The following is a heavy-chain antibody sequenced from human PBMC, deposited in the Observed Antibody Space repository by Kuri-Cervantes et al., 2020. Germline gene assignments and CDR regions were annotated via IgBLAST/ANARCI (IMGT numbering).Heavy chain of an antibody. CDR1: GFTFSSYA. CDR2: ISYDGSNK. D-gene: IGHD6-19*01. Sequence: GESLKISCAASGFTFSSYAMHWVRQAPGKGLEWVAVISYDGSNKYCADSVKGRFTISRDNSKNTLYLQMNSLRAEDTAVYYCARSIAVADNYWGQGTLVTVSS. V-gene: IGHV3-30-3*01. J-gene: IGHJ4*02. CDR3: ARSIAVADNY.